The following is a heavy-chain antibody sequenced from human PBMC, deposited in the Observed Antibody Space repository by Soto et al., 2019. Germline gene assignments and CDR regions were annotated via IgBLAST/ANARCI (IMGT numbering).Heavy chain of an antibody. V-gene: IGHV1-69*08. CDR3: ARDLARKAVAGTNSFDP. CDR2: IIPLLDTA. CDR1: GGTFSNDI. Sequence: SVKVSCKTSGGTFSNDIITWVRQAPGQGLEWMGRIIPLLDTANHAQKFQGRVTITADKSTGTAYMELRSLRSDDTAVYYCARDLARKAVAGTNSFDPWGQGTLVTVSS. D-gene: IGHD6-19*01. J-gene: IGHJ5*02.